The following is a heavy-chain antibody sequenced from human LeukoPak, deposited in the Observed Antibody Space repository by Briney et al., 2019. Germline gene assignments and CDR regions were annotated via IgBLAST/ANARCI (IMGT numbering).Heavy chain of an antibody. CDR3: VRRAAVRGMDF. CDR2: ISGSGDST. V-gene: IGHV3-23*01. J-gene: IGHJ6*02. CDR1: GFIFDTHT. D-gene: IGHD1-14*01. Sequence: GGSLRLSCTGSGFIFDTHTLTWVRQAPGKGLEWVASISGSGDSTNYGDSVKGRFTISRDNFKRTVHLEMSNLGADDTAMYYCVRRAAVRGMDFWGLGTTVMVSS.